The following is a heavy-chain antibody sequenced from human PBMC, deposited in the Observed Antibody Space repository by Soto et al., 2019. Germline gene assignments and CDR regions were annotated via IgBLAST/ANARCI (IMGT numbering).Heavy chain of an antibody. V-gene: IGHV1-3*01. CDR3: ARGFLGGSYRALWNYFDY. Sequence: ASVKVSCKASGYTFTSYAMHWVRQAPGQRLEWMGWINAGNGNTKYSQKFQGRVTITRDTSASTAYMELSSLRSEDTAVYYCARGFLGGSYRALWNYFDYGGQGTLVTVSS. CDR2: INAGNGNT. D-gene: IGHD1-26*01. J-gene: IGHJ4*02. CDR1: GYTFTSYA.